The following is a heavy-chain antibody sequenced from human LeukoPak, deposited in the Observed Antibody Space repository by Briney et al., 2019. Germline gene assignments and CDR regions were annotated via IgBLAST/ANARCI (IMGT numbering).Heavy chain of an antibody. Sequence: TSENLSLTCTVSGGSSSSGSYYWRWIRQPAGKGLEWIGRIYTSGSTNYNHSLKSRITVTVETSKNQFSLKLSSVTAADTAVYYCARSRGIAVAGTVDYWGQGTLVTVSS. D-gene: IGHD6-19*01. V-gene: IGHV4-61*02. CDR1: GGSSSSGSYY. J-gene: IGHJ4*02. CDR2: IYTSGST. CDR3: ARSRGIAVAGTVDY.